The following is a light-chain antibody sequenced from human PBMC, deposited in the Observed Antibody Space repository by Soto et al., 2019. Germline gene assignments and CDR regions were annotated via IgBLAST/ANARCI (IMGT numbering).Light chain of an antibody. Sequence: DIQMTQSPSSLSASVGDRVTITCLASQSISTYLIWYQQKPGKAPKLLIYATSSLQSGVPSRFSGSGSGTEFTLTISSLQSEDFAVYYCQQYNNWPPAFGQGTKVDIK. CDR3: QQYNNWPPA. CDR1: QSISTY. V-gene: IGKV1-39*01. CDR2: ATS. J-gene: IGKJ1*01.